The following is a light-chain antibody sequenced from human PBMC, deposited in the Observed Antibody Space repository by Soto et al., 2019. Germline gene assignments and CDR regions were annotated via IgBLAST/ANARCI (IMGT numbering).Light chain of an antibody. V-gene: IGKV2-30*02. Sequence: VMMTQTPLSLPVTLGQPASISCRSNHSLVPIDGIAYFSWFQQRLGRSPRLLVYGASKRAPGIPDRFRGSGSGSEFTLTISAVEPEDFAVYFCQHFGSSPLVTFGQGTRLEI. CDR1: HSLVPIDGIAY. CDR3: QHFGSSPLVT. CDR2: GAS. J-gene: IGKJ5*01.